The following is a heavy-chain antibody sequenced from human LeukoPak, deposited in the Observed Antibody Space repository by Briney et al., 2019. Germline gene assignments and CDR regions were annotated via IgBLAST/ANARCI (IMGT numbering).Heavy chain of an antibody. CDR1: GGSISSYF. CDR2: VYYSGST. V-gene: IGHV4-59*07. J-gene: IGHJ4*02. D-gene: IGHD3-16*01. Sequence: SDTLSLTCTVSGGSISSYFWSWIRQPPGKGLEWIGYVYYSGSTNYNPSLNSRVTTSVDTSKHQFSLKLSSVTAADTAVHYCARGGYDYVWGSAFDYWGQGMLVTVSS. CDR3: ARGGYDYVWGSAFDY.